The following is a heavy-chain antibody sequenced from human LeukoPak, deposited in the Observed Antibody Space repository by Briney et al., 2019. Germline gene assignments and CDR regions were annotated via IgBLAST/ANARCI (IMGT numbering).Heavy chain of an antibody. V-gene: IGHV1-2*02. CDR3: ASSYNYRYYFDY. D-gene: IGHD5-18*01. J-gene: IGHJ4*02. CDR2: INPNSGGT. Sequence: ASVKVSCKASGYTFTGYYMHWVRQAPGQGLEWRGWINPNSGGTNYAQKFQGRVTMTRDTSISTAYMELSRLRSDDTAVYYCASSYNYRYYFDYWGQGTLVTVSS. CDR1: GYTFTGYY.